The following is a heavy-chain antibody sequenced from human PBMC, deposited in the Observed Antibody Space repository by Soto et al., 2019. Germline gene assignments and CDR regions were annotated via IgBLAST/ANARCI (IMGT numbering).Heavy chain of an antibody. D-gene: IGHD2-2*01. CDR3: ATGYCSSTSCYGKGPYYYYYMDV. V-gene: IGHV1-24*01. Sequence: ASVKVSCKVSGYTLTELSMHWVRQAPGKGLEWMGGFDPEDGETIYAQKFQGRVTMTEDTSTDTAYMELSSLRSEDTAVYYCATGYCSSTSCYGKGPYYYYYMDVWGKGTTVTVSS. J-gene: IGHJ6*03. CDR1: GYTLTELS. CDR2: FDPEDGET.